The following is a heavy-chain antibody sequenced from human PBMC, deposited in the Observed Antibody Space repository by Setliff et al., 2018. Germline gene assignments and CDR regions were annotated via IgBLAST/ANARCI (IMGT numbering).Heavy chain of an antibody. J-gene: IGHJ4*02. CDR3: ASDYDSSGYLVY. CDR1: GGTFSSYA. V-gene: IGHV1-69*05. D-gene: IGHD3-22*01. Sequence: ASVKVSCKASGGTFSSYAISWVRQAPGQGLEWMGGIIPIFGTANYAQKFQGRVTITTDESTSTAYMELSSLRSEDTAAYYCASDYDSSGYLVYWGQGTLVTVSS. CDR2: IIPIFGTA.